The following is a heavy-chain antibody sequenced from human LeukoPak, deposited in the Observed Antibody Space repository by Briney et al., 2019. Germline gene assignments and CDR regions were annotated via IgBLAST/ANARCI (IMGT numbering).Heavy chain of an antibody. CDR1: GGSISSYY. CDR3: ARGGYYGSGNDFRFDP. CDR2: IYYSGGT. D-gene: IGHD3-10*01. Sequence: SETLSLTCTVSGGSISSYYWSWIRQPPGKGLEWIGYIYYSGGTNYNPSLKSRVTISVDTSKNQYSLKLKSVTAADTAVYYCARGGYYGSGNDFRFDPWGQGTLATVSS. V-gene: IGHV4-59*01. J-gene: IGHJ5*02.